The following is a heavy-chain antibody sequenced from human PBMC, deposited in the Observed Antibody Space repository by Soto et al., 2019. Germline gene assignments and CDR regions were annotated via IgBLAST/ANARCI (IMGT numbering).Heavy chain of an antibody. Sequence: ALRLSCAASGFTFSSYAMSWVRQAPGKGLEWVSAISGSGGSTYYADSVKGRFAISRDDSKNMVYLQMNSLKTEDTGIYYCNTDSYSTMIVVRFDYWGHGTLVNVS. CDR2: ISGSGGST. V-gene: IGHV3-23*01. CDR3: NTDSYSTMIVVRFDY. J-gene: IGHJ4*01. CDR1: GFTFSSYA. D-gene: IGHD3-22*01.